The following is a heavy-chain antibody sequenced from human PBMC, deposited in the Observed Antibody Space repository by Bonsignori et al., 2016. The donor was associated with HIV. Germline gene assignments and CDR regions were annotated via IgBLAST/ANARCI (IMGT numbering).Heavy chain of an antibody. Sequence: LRLSCSVSGDSISSSDYYWSWLRQPAGKGLEWIGRIYTSGSTSYNPSLKSRVTISTHTSKNQFYLHLSSVTAADTAVYYCARHYIAVPGKVYYFDYWGQGTLVTVSS. D-gene: IGHD6-19*01. CDR3: ARHYIAVPGKVYYFDY. V-gene: IGHV4-61*02. CDR2: IYTSGST. CDR1: GDSISSSDYY. J-gene: IGHJ4*02.